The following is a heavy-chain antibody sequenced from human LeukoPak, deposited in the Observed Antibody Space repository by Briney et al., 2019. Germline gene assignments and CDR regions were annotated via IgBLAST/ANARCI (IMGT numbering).Heavy chain of an antibody. CDR1: GFSFSSYA. CDR2: VSASGGST. CDR3: AKSRGFYYYYAFDV. Sequence: GGSLRLSCVASGFSFSSYAMSWVRQAPGKGLEWVSGVSASGGSTNYADSVKGRFTISRDLSKNTLALQMNSLRADDTAIYYCAKSRGFYYYYAFDVWGHGTTVTVSS. V-gene: IGHV3-23*01. J-gene: IGHJ6*02.